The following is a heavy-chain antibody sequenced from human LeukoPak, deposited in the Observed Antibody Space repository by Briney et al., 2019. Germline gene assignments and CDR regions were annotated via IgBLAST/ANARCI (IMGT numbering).Heavy chain of an antibody. D-gene: IGHD3-22*01. Sequence: SETLSLTCTVSGGSTSSYYWSWIRQPPGKGLEWIGYIYYSGSTNYNPSLKSRVTISVDTSKNQFSLKLSSVTAADTAVYYCARDQGNYYDGWFDPWGQGTLVTVSS. J-gene: IGHJ5*02. CDR1: GGSTSSYY. CDR2: IYYSGST. V-gene: IGHV4-59*01. CDR3: ARDQGNYYDGWFDP.